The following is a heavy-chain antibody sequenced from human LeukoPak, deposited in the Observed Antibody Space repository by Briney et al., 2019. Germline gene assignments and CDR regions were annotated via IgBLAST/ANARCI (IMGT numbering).Heavy chain of an antibody. V-gene: IGHV3-21*01. CDR2: ISSSSSYI. D-gene: IGHD1-14*01. Sequence: PGGSLRLSCAASGFTFSSYSMNWVRQAPGKGLEWVSSISSSSSYIYYADSVKGRFTISRDNSKNTLYLQMNSLRAEDTAVYYCARVSGTYFDHWGQGTLVTVSS. CDR3: ARVSGTYFDH. J-gene: IGHJ4*02. CDR1: GFTFSSYS.